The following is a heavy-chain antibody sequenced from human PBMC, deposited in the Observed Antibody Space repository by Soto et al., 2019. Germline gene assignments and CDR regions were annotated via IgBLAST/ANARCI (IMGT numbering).Heavy chain of an antibody. CDR1: GYTFTGYY. Sequence: VKVSCKASGYTFTGYYMHWVRQAPGQGLEWMGWINPNSGGTNYAQKFQGWVTMTRDTSISTAYMELSRLRSDDTAVYYCARDQFTRSSTSPGYYYYYMDVWGKGTTVTVSS. CDR3: ARDQFTRSSTSPGYYYYYMDV. V-gene: IGHV1-2*04. J-gene: IGHJ6*03. D-gene: IGHD2-2*01. CDR2: INPNSGGT.